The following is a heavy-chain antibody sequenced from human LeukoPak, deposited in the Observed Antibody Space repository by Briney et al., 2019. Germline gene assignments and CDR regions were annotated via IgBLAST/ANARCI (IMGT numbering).Heavy chain of an antibody. Sequence: SQTLSLTCAISGDSISGNSGTWNWIRHSPSRGLEWLVRTYYKSKWYNDYAISVKSRITINPDTSTNQFSLQLDSVSPDDTAVYFCGRGGLKTGIQYWGQGTLVTVSS. CDR1: GDSISGNSGT. D-gene: IGHD1-26*01. V-gene: IGHV6-1*01. CDR2: TYYKSKWYN. J-gene: IGHJ4*02. CDR3: GRGGLKTGIQY.